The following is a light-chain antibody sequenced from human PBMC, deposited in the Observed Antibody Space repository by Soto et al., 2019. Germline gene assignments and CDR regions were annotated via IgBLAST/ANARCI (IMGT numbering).Light chain of an antibody. V-gene: IGKV3-20*01. CDR2: GAS. Sequence: EIVMTQSPATLSVSPGERATLSCRASQSVSSSYLAWYQQKPGQAPRLLIYGASSRATGIPDRFSGSGSGTDFTLTISRLEPEDFAVYYCQQYGSSPPLTFGGGTKVEI. J-gene: IGKJ4*01. CDR1: QSVSSSY. CDR3: QQYGSSPPLT.